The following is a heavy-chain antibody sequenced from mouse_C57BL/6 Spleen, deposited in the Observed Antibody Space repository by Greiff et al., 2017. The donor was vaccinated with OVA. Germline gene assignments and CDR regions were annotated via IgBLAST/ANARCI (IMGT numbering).Heavy chain of an antibody. Sequence: QVQLQQSGPGLVQPSQSLSITCTVSGFSLTSYGVHWVRQSPGKGLEWLGVIWSGGSTDYNAAFISRLSISKDNSKSQVFFKMNRLQADDTAIYYCARMGYDDYDRYFDYWGQGTTLTVSS. V-gene: IGHV2-2*01. CDR2: IWSGGST. D-gene: IGHD2-4*01. J-gene: IGHJ2*01. CDR3: ARMGYDDYDRYFDY. CDR1: GFSLTSYG.